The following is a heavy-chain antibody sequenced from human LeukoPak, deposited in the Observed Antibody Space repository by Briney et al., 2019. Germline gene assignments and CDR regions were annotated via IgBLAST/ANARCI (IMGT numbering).Heavy chain of an antibody. Sequence: GESLKISCKGSGYSFTSHWIGWVRQMPGKGLEWMGLIYPGDSETRYSPSFQGQVTISADKSISTAYLQWRSLKASDTAMYYCARIGSSSWYPNYNWFDPWGQGTLVTVSS. CDR2: IYPGDSET. D-gene: IGHD6-13*01. CDR3: ARIGSSSWYPNYNWFDP. J-gene: IGHJ5*02. CDR1: GYSFTSHW. V-gene: IGHV5-51*01.